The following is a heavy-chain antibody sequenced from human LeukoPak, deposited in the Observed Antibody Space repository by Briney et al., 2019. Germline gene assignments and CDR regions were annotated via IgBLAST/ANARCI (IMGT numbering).Heavy chain of an antibody. Sequence: SETLSLTCTVSGGSISSYYWSWIRRPAGKGLEWIGRICSSGSTNYNPSLMSRVTMSVDTYKNQFSLKLSSVTPADTAVYYCARGGRAAAGSDYWGQGTLVTVSS. V-gene: IGHV4-4*07. CDR3: ARGGRAAAGSDY. D-gene: IGHD6-13*01. CDR2: ICSSGST. J-gene: IGHJ4*02. CDR1: GGSISSYY.